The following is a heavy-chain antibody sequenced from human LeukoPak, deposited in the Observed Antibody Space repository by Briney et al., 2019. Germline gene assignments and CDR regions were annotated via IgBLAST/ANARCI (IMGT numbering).Heavy chain of an antibody. J-gene: IGHJ4*02. CDR2: IWYDGSNK. Sequence: GGSLRLSCAASGFTFSSYAMSWVRQAPGKGLEWVAVIWYDGSNKYYADSVKGRFTISRDNSKNTLYLQMNSLKIEDTAVYYCTTDPPGRYWGQGTLVTVSS. CDR3: TTDPPGRY. V-gene: IGHV3-33*08. CDR1: GFTFSSYA.